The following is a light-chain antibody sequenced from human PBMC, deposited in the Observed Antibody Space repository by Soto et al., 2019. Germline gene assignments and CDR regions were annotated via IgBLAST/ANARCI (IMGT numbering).Light chain of an antibody. CDR2: DVS. J-gene: IGLJ1*01. CDR3: SSYTSSSTSCV. CDR1: SSDVGGYDY. V-gene: IGLV2-14*01. Sequence: QSALTQPASVSGSPGQSITISCTGSSSDVGGYDYVSWYQQHPGKPPKLMIYDVSNRPSGVSDRFSGSKSGNTASLTISGLQAEDEADYYCSSYTSSSTSCVFGTGTK.